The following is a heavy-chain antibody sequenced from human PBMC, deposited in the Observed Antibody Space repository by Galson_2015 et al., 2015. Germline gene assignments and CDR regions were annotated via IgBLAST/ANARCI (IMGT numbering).Heavy chain of an antibody. V-gene: IGHV6-1*01. D-gene: IGHD1-14*01. CDR1: GDSVSSNSAA. J-gene: IGHJ3*02. CDR2: TLYRSKWYN. Sequence: CAISGDSVSSNSAAWNRIRQSPSRGLEWLGRTLYRSKWYNDYAVSVKSRITINPDTSKNQFSLQLNSVTPEDTAVYYCARGNRGAFDIWGQGTMVTVSS. CDR3: ARGNRGAFDI.